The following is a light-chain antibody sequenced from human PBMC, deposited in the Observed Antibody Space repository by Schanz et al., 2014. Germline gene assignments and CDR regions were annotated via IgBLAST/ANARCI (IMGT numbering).Light chain of an antibody. CDR1: TGVVMNGHY. J-gene: IGLJ2*01. Sequence: QAVVTQEPSLTVSPGGTVTLTCGSSTGVVMNGHYPYWFQKRPGQAPTTLISDTRNTYSWTPARFSGSLLGGKAALTLSGAQPEDEAVYCCLVSYTSGPVFGGGTKLTVL. CDR2: DTR. V-gene: IGLV7-46*01. CDR3: LVSYTSGPV.